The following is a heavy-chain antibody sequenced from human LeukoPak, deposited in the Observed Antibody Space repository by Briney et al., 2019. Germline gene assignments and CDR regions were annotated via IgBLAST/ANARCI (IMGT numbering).Heavy chain of an antibody. V-gene: IGHV1-2*02. J-gene: IGHJ5*02. CDR1: GYTFTGYY. CDR3: ARGRNIAVAGTRWFDP. CDR2: INPNSGGT. Sequence: VSVKVSCKASGYTFTGYYMHWVRQAPGQGLEWMGWINPNSGGTNYAQKFQGRVTMTRDTSISTAYMELSRLRSDDTAVYYCARGRNIAVAGTRWFDPWGQGTLVTVSS. D-gene: IGHD6-19*01.